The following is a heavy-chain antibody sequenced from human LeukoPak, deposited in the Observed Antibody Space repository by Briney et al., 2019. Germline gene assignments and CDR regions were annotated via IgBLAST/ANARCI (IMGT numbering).Heavy chain of an antibody. CDR3: AKGGHYSFFDY. CDR2: ISGDGTET. CDR1: EFTFSNYW. Sequence: GGSLRLSCVASEFTFSNYWMSWVRQAPRKGLEWVSTISGDGTETFYADSVKGRFTISRDNSKNTHYLQMSSLRAEDTGIYYCAKGGHYSFFDYWGQGTLVTVSS. J-gene: IGHJ4*02. D-gene: IGHD4-11*01. V-gene: IGHV3-23*01.